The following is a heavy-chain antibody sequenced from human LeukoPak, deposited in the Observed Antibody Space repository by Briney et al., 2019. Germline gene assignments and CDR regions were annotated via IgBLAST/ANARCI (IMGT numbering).Heavy chain of an antibody. V-gene: IGHV1-24*01. CDR2: FDPEDGET. CDR3: ATGGYSSSSYLTWFDP. J-gene: IGHJ5*02. D-gene: IGHD6-13*01. Sequence: ASVKVSCKVSGYTLTELSMHWVRQAPGKGLEWMGGFDPEDGETIYAQKFQGRVTMTEDTSTDTAYMELSSLRSEDTAVYYCATGGYSSSSYLTWFDPWGQGTLVTVSS. CDR1: GYTLTELS.